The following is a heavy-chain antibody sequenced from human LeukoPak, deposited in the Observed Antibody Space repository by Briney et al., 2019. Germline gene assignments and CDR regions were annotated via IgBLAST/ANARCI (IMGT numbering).Heavy chain of an antibody. CDR1: GFTFNNIW. V-gene: IGHV3-15*01. CDR3: TGNHGDDRPVY. CDR2: IKSKTNGETT. D-gene: IGHD4-17*01. J-gene: IGHJ4*02. Sequence: GGSLRLSCVDSGFTFNNIWMSWVRQAPGKGLEWVGRIKSKTNGETTDYAAAVKDRFTISRDTSKKTLHLQMNSLRTEDTAVYYCTGNHGDDRPVYWGQGTLVTVSS.